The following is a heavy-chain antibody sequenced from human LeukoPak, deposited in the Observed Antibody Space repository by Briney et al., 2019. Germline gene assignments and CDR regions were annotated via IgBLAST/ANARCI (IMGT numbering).Heavy chain of an antibody. Sequence: PSETLSLTCTVSGGSISSSSYYWGWIRQPPGKGLEWIGSIYYSGSTYYNPSLKSRVTISVDTSKNQFSLKLSSVTAADTAVYYCARAGVVVVAAVDYWGQGTLVTVSS. J-gene: IGHJ4*02. V-gene: IGHV4-39*07. CDR1: GGSISSSSYY. D-gene: IGHD2-15*01. CDR3: ARAGVVVVAAVDY. CDR2: IYYSGST.